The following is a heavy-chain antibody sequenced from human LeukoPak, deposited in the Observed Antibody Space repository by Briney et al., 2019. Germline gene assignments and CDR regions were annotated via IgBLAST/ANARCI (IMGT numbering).Heavy chain of an antibody. Sequence: PGGSLRLSCTASGFTFGDYAMSWFRQAPGKGLECVGFIRSKAYGGITEYAASVKGRFTISRDDSKSITYLQMNSLKTEDTAVYYCTRDRDDSSGYLFSYWGQGTLVTVSS. CDR2: IRSKAYGGIT. CDR3: TRDRDDSSGYLFSY. D-gene: IGHD3-22*01. V-gene: IGHV3-49*03. J-gene: IGHJ4*02. CDR1: GFTFGDYA.